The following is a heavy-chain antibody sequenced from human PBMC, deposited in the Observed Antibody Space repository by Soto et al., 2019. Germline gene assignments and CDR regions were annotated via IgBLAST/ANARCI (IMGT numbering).Heavy chain of an antibody. Sequence: LRLSCAASGFTFSNAGMSWVRQAPGKGLEWVGRIKSKTDGGTTDYAAPVKGRFTISRDDSKNTLYLQMNSLKTEDTAVYYCTTSLNYGDYVYYYGMDVWGQGTTVTSP. V-gene: IGHV3-15*01. J-gene: IGHJ6*02. CDR3: TTSLNYGDYVYYYGMDV. CDR1: GFTFSNAG. CDR2: IKSKTDGGTT. D-gene: IGHD4-17*01.